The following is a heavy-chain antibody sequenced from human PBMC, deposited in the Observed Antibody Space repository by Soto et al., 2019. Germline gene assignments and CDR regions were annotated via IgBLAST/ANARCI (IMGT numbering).Heavy chain of an antibody. CDR1: GYTFTSYY. V-gene: IGHV1-46*01. CDR3: AREGGAAAGDY. J-gene: IGHJ4*02. CDR2: INPSGGST. D-gene: IGHD6-13*01. Sequence: QVQLVQSGAEVKKPGASVKVSCKASGYTFTSYYMHWVRQAPGQGLEWMGIINPSGGSTSYAQKFQGRVTMTRDTSTNTVYMELSSLRSEDTAVYYCAREGGAAAGDYWGQGTLVTVSS.